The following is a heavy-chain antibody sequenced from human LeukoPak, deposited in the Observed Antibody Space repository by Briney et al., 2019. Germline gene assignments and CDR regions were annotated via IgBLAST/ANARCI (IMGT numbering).Heavy chain of an antibody. CDR2: INSDGSGT. CDR1: GFTFNSYW. V-gene: IGHV3-74*01. J-gene: IGHJ3*02. Sequence: GGSLRLSCAASGFTFNSYWMHWVRQAPGKGLVWVSRINSDGSGTSDADFVKGRFTISRDNSKNTLYLQMNSLRAEDTAMYYCARDRLTNDAFDIWGQGTMVPVSS. CDR3: ARDRLTNDAFDI. D-gene: IGHD2-8*01.